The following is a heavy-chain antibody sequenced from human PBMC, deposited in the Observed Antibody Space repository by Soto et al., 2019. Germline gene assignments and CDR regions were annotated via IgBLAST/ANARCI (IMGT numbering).Heavy chain of an antibody. J-gene: IGHJ4*02. CDR3: ASMVRGVMWNDY. D-gene: IGHD3-10*01. CDR1: GYSISSGYY. CDR2: IYHSGST. Sequence: SETLSLTCAVSGYSISSGYYWGWIRQPPGKGLEWIGSIYHSGSTYYNPSLKSRVTISVDTSKNQFSLKLSSVTAADTAVYYCASMVRGVMWNDYWGQGTLVTVSS. V-gene: IGHV4-38-2*01.